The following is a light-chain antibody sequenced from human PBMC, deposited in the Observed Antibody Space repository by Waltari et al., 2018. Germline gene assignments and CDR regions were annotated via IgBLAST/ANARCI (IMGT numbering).Light chain of an antibody. V-gene: IGLV2-23*02. CDR2: EVT. CDR1: SRDVGRYNL. J-gene: IGLJ3*02. CDR3: CSYAGSTTWV. Sequence: QSALTQPASVSGSPGQAITISCPGTSRDVGRYNLVSCYQQHPGKAPKLMIYEVTKRPSGFSNRFSGSKSGNTASLTISGLQAEDEADYYCCSYAGSTTWVFGGGTKLTVL.